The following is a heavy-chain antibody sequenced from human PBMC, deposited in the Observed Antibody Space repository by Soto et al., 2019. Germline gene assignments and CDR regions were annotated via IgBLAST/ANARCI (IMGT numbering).Heavy chain of an antibody. J-gene: IGHJ4*02. V-gene: IGHV4-34*01. CDR2: INHSGST. D-gene: IGHD4-4*01. CDR1: GGSFSGYY. Sequence: QVQLQQWGAGLLKPSETLSLTCAVYGGSFSGYYWSWIRQPPGKGLEWMGEINHSGSTNYNPSLTSRVTISVDTSKNQFSLKLSSVTAADTAVYYCAATYSNSVQVRLARKFDYWGQGTLVTVSS. CDR3: AATYSNSVQVRLARKFDY.